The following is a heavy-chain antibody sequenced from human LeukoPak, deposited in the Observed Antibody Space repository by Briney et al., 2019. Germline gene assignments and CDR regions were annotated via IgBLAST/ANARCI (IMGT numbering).Heavy chain of an antibody. J-gene: IGHJ4*02. CDR3: ATTPLNYDFWSGYRYYFDY. D-gene: IGHD3-3*01. CDR1: GGSISSYY. V-gene: IGHV4-59*12. Sequence: PSESLSLTCTVTGGSISSYYWSWIRQPPGKGLEWIGYIYYSRSTNYNPSLKSRVTISVDTSKNQFSLKLSSVTAADTAVYYCATTPLNYDFWSGYRYYFDYWGQGTLVTVSS. CDR2: IYYSRST.